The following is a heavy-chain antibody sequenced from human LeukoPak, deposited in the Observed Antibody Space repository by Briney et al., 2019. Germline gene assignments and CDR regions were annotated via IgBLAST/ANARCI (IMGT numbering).Heavy chain of an antibody. CDR2: ITAIDGRT. D-gene: IGHD6-13*01. V-gene: IGHV3-23*01. CDR1: GSTVSSNY. CDR3: TKDRRGPAAGTWYFDS. J-gene: IGHJ4*02. Sequence: GGSLRLSCAASGSTVSSNYMSWVRQAPGRGLEWVSSITAIDGRTYYADSVRGRFTISRDNSKNTVYLQLNSLRAGDTAIYYCTKDRRGPAAGTWYFDSWGQGTLVTVSS.